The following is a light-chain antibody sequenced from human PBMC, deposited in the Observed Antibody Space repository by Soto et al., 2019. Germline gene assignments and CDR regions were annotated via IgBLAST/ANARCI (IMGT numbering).Light chain of an antibody. V-gene: IGKV1-5*01. Sequence: IQMTQSPSTLSASVGDRDTITCRASHNIERWMAWYQQKPGKAPSLLIFDASTLHSGVPSRFSGSGSGTDFTLTISSLQPDDFATYYCQQFAISTTFGQGTKVDIK. CDR2: DAS. CDR3: QQFAISTT. J-gene: IGKJ1*01. CDR1: HNIERW.